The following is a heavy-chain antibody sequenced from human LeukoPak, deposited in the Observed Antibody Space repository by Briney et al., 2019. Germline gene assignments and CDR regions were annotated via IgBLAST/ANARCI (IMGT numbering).Heavy chain of an antibody. D-gene: IGHD3-9*01. J-gene: IGHJ4*02. CDR3: ARLYFDSTYYFDY. V-gene: IGHV4-31*03. CDR2: SYYSGST. CDR1: GGSISSGGYY. Sequence: SETLSLTCTVSGGSISSGGYYWSWIRQHPGKGLEWIGYSYYSGSTYYNPSLKSRVTISVDTSKTQFSLKLSSVTAADTAVYYCARLYFDSTYYFDYRGQGTLVTVSS.